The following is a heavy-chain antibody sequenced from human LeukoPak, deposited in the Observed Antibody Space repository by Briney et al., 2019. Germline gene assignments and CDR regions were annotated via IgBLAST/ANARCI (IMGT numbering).Heavy chain of an antibody. CDR1: GGSISSGGSY. D-gene: IGHD3-22*01. J-gene: IGHJ3*02. Sequence: SETLSLTCTVSGGSISSGGSYWSWIRQHPGKGLEWIGYIYYSGSTYYNPSLKSRVTISVDMSKNQFSLKLSSVTAADTAVYYCARNYYDSSGYPDAFGIWGQGTMVTVSS. V-gene: IGHV4-31*03. CDR3: ARNYYDSSGYPDAFGI. CDR2: IYYSGST.